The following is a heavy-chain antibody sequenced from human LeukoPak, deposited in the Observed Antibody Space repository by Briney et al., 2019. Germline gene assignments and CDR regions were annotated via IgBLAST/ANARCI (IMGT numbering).Heavy chain of an antibody. J-gene: IGHJ4*02. D-gene: IGHD6-13*01. CDR1: GFTFNIYA. CDR2: ISGSGGST. CDR3: AKDRRIAAAYLFDY. Sequence: GGSLRLSCAASGFTFNIYAMSWVRQAPGKGLEWVAGISGSGGSTGYADSVKGRFTISRDNSKNTLYLHMNSLRAEDTAVHYCAKDRRIAAAYLFDYWGQGTLVSVSS. V-gene: IGHV3-23*01.